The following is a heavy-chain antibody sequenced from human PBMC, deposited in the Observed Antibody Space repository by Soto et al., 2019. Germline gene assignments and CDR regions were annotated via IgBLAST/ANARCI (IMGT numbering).Heavy chain of an antibody. CDR3: ARAPPPNDFWKVGSPMYGMDV. D-gene: IGHD3-3*01. CDR2: IYSGGST. Sequence: GGSLRLSCAASGFTVSSNYMSWVRQAPGKGLEWVSVIYSGGSTYYADSVKGRFTISRDNSKNTLYLQMNSLRAEDTAVYYCARAPPPNDFWKVGSPMYGMDVWGQGTTVTVSS. J-gene: IGHJ6*02. V-gene: IGHV3-53*01. CDR1: GFTVSSNY.